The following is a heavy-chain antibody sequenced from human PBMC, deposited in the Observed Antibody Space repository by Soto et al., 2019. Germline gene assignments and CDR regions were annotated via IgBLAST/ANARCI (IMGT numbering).Heavy chain of an antibody. CDR2: ISSSGNSI. CDR1: GFSFSDYY. V-gene: IGHV3-11*01. Sequence: QEQLVESGGGVVKPGGSLRLSCTASGFSFSDYYMSWIRQAPGKGLECIAYISSSGNSIYYADSVKGRFTVSRDNAKNSLYLLMNSLTAEDTAMYYCVRDDDYGGTNNWFDPWGQGTLVTVSS. J-gene: IGHJ5*02. CDR3: VRDDDYGGTNNWFDP. D-gene: IGHD4-17*01.